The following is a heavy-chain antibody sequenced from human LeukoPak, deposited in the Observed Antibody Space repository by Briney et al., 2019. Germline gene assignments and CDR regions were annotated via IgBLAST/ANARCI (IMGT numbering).Heavy chain of an antibody. Sequence: ERSLRLSCAASGFTFSSYATYWVRQAPGKGLEWVAIIWYDGSNKYYADSVKGRFTISRDNSENTVYLQMNSLRAEDTAVYYCAREGLSISWFSLDCWGQGTLVTVSS. D-gene: IGHD6-13*01. CDR2: IWYDGSNK. CDR3: AREGLSISWFSLDC. CDR1: GFTFSSYA. J-gene: IGHJ4*02. V-gene: IGHV3-33*07.